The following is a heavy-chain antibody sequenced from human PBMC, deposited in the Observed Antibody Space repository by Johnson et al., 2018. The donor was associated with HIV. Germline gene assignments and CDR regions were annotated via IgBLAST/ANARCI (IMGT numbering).Heavy chain of an antibody. CDR2: ISYDGSNK. J-gene: IGHJ3*02. CDR1: GFTFSRYA. D-gene: IGHD5-18*01. Sequence: QMQLVESGGGVVQPGRSLRLSCAASGFTFSRYAMHWVRQAPGKGLEWVAVISYDGSNKYYADSVKGRFTISRDNSKNTLYLQMNSLRAEDTAVYYCARVTHIQLWANDAFDIWGQGTMVTVSS. CDR3: ARVTHIQLWANDAFDI. V-gene: IGHV3-30-3*01.